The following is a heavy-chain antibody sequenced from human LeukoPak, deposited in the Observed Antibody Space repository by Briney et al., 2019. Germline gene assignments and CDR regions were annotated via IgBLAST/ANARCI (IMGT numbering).Heavy chain of an antibody. Sequence: PSETLSLTCTVAGGSISSEYCGWIRHPRGRGLGWIGYISYCGSPNNNPSRKGRVPLSVATPQNQYSRKLPAVTATDTAVYYCARRGSDYSFDYWGQGTLVTVSS. D-gene: IGHD3-22*01. CDR1: GGSISSEY. CDR3: ARRGSDYSFDY. V-gene: IGHV4-59*08. J-gene: IGHJ4*02. CDR2: ISYCGSP.